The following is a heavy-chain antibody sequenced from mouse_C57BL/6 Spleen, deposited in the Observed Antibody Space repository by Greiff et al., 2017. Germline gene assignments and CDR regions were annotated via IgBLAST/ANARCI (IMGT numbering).Heavy chain of an antibody. J-gene: IGHJ3*01. CDR1: GYSITSGYY. CDR3: ARGTMVTTRGAWFAY. CDR2: ISYDGST. V-gene: IGHV3-6*01. Sequence: DVKLQESGPGLVKPSQSLSLTCSVTGYSITSGYYCNWIRQFPGNKLEWMGYISYDGSTNYNPSLKNRISLTSDTSKNQFFLKLNSVTIEDTATYYCARGTMVTTRGAWFAYWGQGTLVTVSA. D-gene: IGHD2-2*01.